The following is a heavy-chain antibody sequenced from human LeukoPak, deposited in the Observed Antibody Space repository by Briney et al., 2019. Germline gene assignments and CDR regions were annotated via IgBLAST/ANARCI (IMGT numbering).Heavy chain of an antibody. CDR2: ISSRSSYV. Sequence: PGGSLRLSCAASGFTFSDYSMNWVRQGPGKGLEWVSYISSRSSYVYNADSVKGRFTISRDNAKNSLYLQMNSLRAEDTAVYYCARPREYSDDDAFDIWGQGTMVTVSS. V-gene: IGHV3-21*01. J-gene: IGHJ3*02. CDR1: GFTFSDYS. D-gene: IGHD5-12*01. CDR3: ARPREYSDDDAFDI.